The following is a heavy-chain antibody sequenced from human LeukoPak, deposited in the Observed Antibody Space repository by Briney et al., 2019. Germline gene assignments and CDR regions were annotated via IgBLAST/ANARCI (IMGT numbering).Heavy chain of an antibody. D-gene: IGHD2-2*01. J-gene: IGHJ4*02. CDR3: ARESLVVVDY. CDR2: IYYSGST. V-gene: IGHV4-59*12. Sequence: PSETLSLTCTVSGGSISSYYWSWIRQPPGKGLEWIGYIYYSGSTNYNPSLKSRVTISVDTSKNQFSLKLSSVTAADTAVYYCARESLVVVDYWGRGTLVTVSS. CDR1: GGSISSYY.